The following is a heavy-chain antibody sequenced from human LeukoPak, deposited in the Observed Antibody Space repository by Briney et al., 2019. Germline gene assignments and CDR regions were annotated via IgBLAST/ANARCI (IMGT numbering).Heavy chain of an antibody. J-gene: IGHJ4*02. CDR2: IYYSGST. Sequence: SETLSLTCTVSGGSVTGYYWSCIRQPPGKGLEWIGYIYYSGSTNYNPSLKSRVTISVDTSKNQFSRKLSSVTAHDTAVYYCASALNSGHSDYWGQGTLVTVSS. CDR1: GGSVTGYY. CDR3: ASALNSGHSDY. D-gene: IGHD1-26*01. V-gene: IGHV4-59*02.